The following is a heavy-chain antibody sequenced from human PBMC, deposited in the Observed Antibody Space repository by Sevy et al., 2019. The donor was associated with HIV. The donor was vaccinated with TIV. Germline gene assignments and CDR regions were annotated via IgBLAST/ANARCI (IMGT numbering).Heavy chain of an antibody. CDR2: ISYDGINK. CDR3: ASTGYCTGGSCDSPFGY. D-gene: IGHD2-15*01. J-gene: IGHJ4*02. CDR1: GFIFNTYA. V-gene: IGHV3-30-3*01. Sequence: GGSLRLSCAASGFIFNTYAMHWVRQAPGKGLEWVAVISYDGINKYYADSVKGRFTISRDNSRNTLDLQMNSLGSEDTALYYCASTGYCTGGSCDSPFGYWGQGTLVTVSS.